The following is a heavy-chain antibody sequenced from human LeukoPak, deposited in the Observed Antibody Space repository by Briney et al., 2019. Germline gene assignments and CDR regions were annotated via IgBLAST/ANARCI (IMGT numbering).Heavy chain of an antibody. V-gene: IGHV1-3*01. J-gene: IGHJ4*02. D-gene: IGHD3-22*01. CDR1: GYTFTSYA. CDR3: ASHYDSSGYPFDFDY. CDR2: INAGNGNT. Sequence: ASVKVSCKASGYTFTSYAMHWVRQAPGQRLEWMGWINAGNGNTKYSQKFQGRVTITRDTSASTAYMELSSLRSEDTAVYYCASHYDSSGYPFDFDYWGQGTQVTVSS.